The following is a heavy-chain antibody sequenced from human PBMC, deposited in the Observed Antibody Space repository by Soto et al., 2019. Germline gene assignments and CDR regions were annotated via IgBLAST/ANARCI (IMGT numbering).Heavy chain of an antibody. V-gene: IGHV4-34*01. CDR3: ARGYGEEWPTSDF. CDR1: GGSFSRYH. D-gene: IGHD3-10*01. J-gene: IGHJ4*02. CDR2: IHHDGGT. Sequence: QVQLQQWGAGLLKPSETLSLTCTVYGGSFSRYHWNWIRQAPGKGLEWIGEIHHDGGTNYSPSPEVRVTISVGTSKNECTLKLSSVTAADTGVYYCARGYGEEWPTSDFWGQGTLVTVSS.